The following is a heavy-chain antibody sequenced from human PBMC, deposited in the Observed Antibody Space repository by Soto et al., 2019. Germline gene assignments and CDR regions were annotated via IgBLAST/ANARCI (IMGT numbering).Heavy chain of an antibody. J-gene: IGHJ4*02. CDR2: ISGSGGST. D-gene: IGHD3-22*01. CDR3: AKGVITMIVVVPRGPFDY. CDR1: GFTFSSYA. Sequence: GGSLRLSCAASGFTFSSYAMSWVRQAPGKGLEWVSAISGSGGSTYYADSVKGRFTISRDNSKNTLYLQMNSLRAEDTAVYYCAKGVITMIVVVPRGPFDYWGQGTLVTVSS. V-gene: IGHV3-23*01.